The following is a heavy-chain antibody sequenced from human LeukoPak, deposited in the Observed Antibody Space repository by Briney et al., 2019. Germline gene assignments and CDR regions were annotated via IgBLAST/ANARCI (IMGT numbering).Heavy chain of an antibody. Sequence: GGSLRLSCAASGFTFSSYWMSWVRQAPGKGREWVANIKQDGSEKYSVDSVRGRFTISRDNAKNSLYLQMNSLRAEDTAVYYCARGALGIAAAGIDFDYWGQGTLVTVSS. V-gene: IGHV3-7*03. J-gene: IGHJ4*02. D-gene: IGHD6-13*01. CDR1: GFTFSSYW. CDR2: IKQDGSEK. CDR3: ARGALGIAAAGIDFDY.